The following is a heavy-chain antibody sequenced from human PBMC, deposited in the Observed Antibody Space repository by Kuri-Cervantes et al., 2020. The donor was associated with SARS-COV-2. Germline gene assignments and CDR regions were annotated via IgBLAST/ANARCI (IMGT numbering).Heavy chain of an antibody. CDR1: GFTFSSYW. CDR2: INSDGSST. D-gene: IGHD3-22*01. Sequence: GESLKISCAASGFTFSSYWMHWVRQAPGKGLVWVSRINSDGSSTSYADSVKGRFTISRDNAKNTLYLQMNSLRAGETALYYCARGYDSSGYSLDYWGQGTLVTVSS. J-gene: IGHJ4*02. V-gene: IGHV3-74*01. CDR3: ARGYDSSGYSLDY.